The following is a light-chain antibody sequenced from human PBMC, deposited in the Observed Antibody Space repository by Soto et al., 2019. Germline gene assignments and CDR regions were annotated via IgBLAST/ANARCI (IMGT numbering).Light chain of an antibody. CDR3: CSYAVGSIFYG. CDR1: SSNVGSYNR. CDR2: EDN. V-gene: IGLV2-23*01. Sequence: QSVLTQPASLSGSPGQSITISCTGTSSNVGSYNRVSWYEHHPGKATKLLIFEDNKRPSGISDRFSGSKSGNTASLTISGLQAEDEADYYWCSYAVGSIFYGFGTWTKVTVL. J-gene: IGLJ1*01.